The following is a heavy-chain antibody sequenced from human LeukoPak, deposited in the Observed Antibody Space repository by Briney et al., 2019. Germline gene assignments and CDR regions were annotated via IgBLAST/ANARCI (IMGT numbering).Heavy chain of an antibody. Sequence: ASVKVSCTASGYSFTSNYIHWVRQAPGQGLEWMGMIYPRDGSTSYAQKFQGRVTVTRDTSTCTVHMELSGLRSEDTAVYYCARDQEAFDYWGQGTLVTVSS. CDR1: GYSFTSNY. J-gene: IGHJ4*02. CDR2: IYPRDGST. CDR3: ARDQEAFDY. V-gene: IGHV1-46*01.